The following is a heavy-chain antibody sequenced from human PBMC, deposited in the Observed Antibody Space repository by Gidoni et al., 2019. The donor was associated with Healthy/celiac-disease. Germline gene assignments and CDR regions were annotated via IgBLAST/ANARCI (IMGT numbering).Heavy chain of an antibody. V-gene: IGHV3-33*01. CDR1: GFTCSSYG. CDR3: AREGATVTLSWYYYYGMDV. D-gene: IGHD4-17*01. J-gene: IGHJ6*02. Sequence: QVQLVEYGGGVVQPGRSLRLSCAASGFTCSSYGMHWVRQAPVKGLAWVAVIWYDGSNKYYADSVKGRFTISRDNSKNTLYLQMNSLRAEDTAVYYCAREGATVTLSWYYYYGMDVWGQGTTVTVSS. CDR2: IWYDGSNK.